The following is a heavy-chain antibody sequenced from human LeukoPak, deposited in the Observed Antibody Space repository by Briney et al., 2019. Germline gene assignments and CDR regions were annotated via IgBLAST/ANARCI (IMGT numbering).Heavy chain of an antibody. D-gene: IGHD3-10*01. Sequence: GGSLRLSCAASGFTFSSYAMSWVGQAPGKGLEWVSAISGSGGSTYYADSVKGRFTISRDNSKNTLYLQMNSLRAEDTAVYYCAGHYGTGYYYYYMNVWGKGTTVTVSS. CDR2: ISGSGGST. CDR1: GFTFSSYA. V-gene: IGHV3-23*01. CDR3: AGHYGTGYYYYYMNV. J-gene: IGHJ6*03.